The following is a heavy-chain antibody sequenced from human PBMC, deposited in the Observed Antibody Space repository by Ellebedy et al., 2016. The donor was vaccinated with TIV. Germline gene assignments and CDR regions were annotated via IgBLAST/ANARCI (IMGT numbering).Heavy chain of an antibody. CDR3: AKPPEQWLIHTGLDS. D-gene: IGHD6-19*01. Sequence: PGGSLRLSCAASGFTFSNCGMHWVRQAPGKGLEWVAVISYDGSTEYYADSVKGRFTISRDNSKNTLYLQMNSLRPEDTAIYYCAKPPEQWLIHTGLDSWGQGTLVTVAS. CDR2: ISYDGSTE. V-gene: IGHV3-30*18. CDR1: GFTFSNCG. J-gene: IGHJ4*02.